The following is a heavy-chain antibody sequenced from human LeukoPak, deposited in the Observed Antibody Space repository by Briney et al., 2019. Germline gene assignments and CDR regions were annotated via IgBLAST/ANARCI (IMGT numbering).Heavy chain of an antibody. D-gene: IGHD5-18*01. CDR1: GFIFSSFG. V-gene: IGHV3-30*18. CDR3: AKSQDGYPYNWFDP. J-gene: IGHJ5*02. Sequence: PGGSLRLSCAASGFIFSSFGMHWVRQAPGKGLEWLAVISYDGDNKYYADSVRGRFTISRDNSKNTLYMQMNSLRAEDTAVYYCAKSQDGYPYNWFDPWGQGTLVTVSS. CDR2: ISYDGDNK.